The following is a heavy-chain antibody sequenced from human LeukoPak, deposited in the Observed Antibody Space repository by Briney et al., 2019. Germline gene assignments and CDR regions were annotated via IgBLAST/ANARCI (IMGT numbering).Heavy chain of an antibody. D-gene: IGHD6-19*01. Sequence: GGSLRLSCAASGFTFKTYAMSWVRQAPGKGLEWVSGISGSGDSTYYADSVKGRFTISRDNSKNTLYLQMNSLRAEDTALYYCAKGHLAVASWGQGSLVTVSS. V-gene: IGHV3-23*01. CDR2: ISGSGDST. CDR1: GFTFKTYA. CDR3: AKGHLAVAS. J-gene: IGHJ5*02.